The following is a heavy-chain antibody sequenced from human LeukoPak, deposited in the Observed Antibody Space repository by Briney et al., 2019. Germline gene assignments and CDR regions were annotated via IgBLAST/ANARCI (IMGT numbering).Heavy chain of an antibody. D-gene: IGHD2-15*01. CDR3: AKDTEEILFQFDY. Sequence: GALRLSCAASGFTFSSYGMHWVRQAPGKGLEWVAVISYDGSNKYYADSVKGRFTISRDNSKNTLYLQINSLRAEDTAVYYCAKDTEEILFQFDYWGQGTLVTVSS. J-gene: IGHJ4*02. V-gene: IGHV3-30*18. CDR1: GFTFSSYG. CDR2: ISYDGSNK.